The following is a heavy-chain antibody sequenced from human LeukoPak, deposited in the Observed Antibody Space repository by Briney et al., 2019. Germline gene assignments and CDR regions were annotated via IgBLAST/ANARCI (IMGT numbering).Heavy chain of an antibody. V-gene: IGHV3-7*01. CDR3: ARDGSSRPSEY. D-gene: IGHD6-6*01. CDR1: GFTFSDYL. Sequence: GGSLRLSCATYGFTFSDYLMTWVRQAPGKGLEWVANIKEDGSEKYYVDSVKGRFTISRDNARKSLYLQMNSLRVDDTAMYYCARDGSSRPSEYWGQGILVTVSS. CDR2: IKEDGSEK. J-gene: IGHJ4*02.